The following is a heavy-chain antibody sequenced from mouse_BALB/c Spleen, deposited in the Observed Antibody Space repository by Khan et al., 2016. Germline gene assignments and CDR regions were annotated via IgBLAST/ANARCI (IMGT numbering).Heavy chain of an antibody. CDR3: ARDRYYGTSYFDY. CDR2: IWAGGST. V-gene: IGHV2-9*02. CDR1: GFSLTTSG. D-gene: IGHD1-1*01. J-gene: IGHJ2*01. Sequence: QVQLKESGPGLVAPSQSLSITYTVSGFSLTTSGVHWVRQPPGKGLEWLGVIWAGGSTNYNSALMSRLSISKDNSKSQVFLKMNSLQTDDTATYYCARDRYYGTSYFDYWGQGTTLTVSS.